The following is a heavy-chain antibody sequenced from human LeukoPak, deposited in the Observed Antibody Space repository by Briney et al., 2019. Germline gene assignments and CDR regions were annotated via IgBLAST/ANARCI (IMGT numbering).Heavy chain of an antibody. CDR3: ARKPIAVAGDYYGMDV. CDR1: GGSISSYY. D-gene: IGHD6-19*01. CDR2: IYYSGSA. Sequence: SETLSLTCTVSGGSISSYYWSWVRQPPGKGLEWIGYIYYSGSANYNPSLKSRVTISVDTSKNQFSLKLSSVTAADTAVYYCARKPIAVAGDYYGMDVWGQGTTVTVSS. J-gene: IGHJ6*02. V-gene: IGHV4-59*08.